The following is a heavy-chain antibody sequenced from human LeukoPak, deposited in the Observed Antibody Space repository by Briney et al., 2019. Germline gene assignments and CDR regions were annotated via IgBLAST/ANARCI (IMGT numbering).Heavy chain of an antibody. CDR1: GGSISSGGSS. CDR3: ASGVVINDYYYYYGMDV. D-gene: IGHD3-3*01. Sequence: SETLSLTCAVSGGSISSGGSSWSWIRQPPGKGLEWIGYIYHSGSTYYNPSLKSRVTISVDRSKNQFSLKLSSVTAADTAVYYCASGVVINDYYYYYGMDVWGQGTMVTVSS. J-gene: IGHJ6*02. CDR2: IYHSGST. V-gene: IGHV4-30-2*01.